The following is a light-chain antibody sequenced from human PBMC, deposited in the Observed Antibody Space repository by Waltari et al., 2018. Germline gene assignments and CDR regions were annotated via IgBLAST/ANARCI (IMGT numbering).Light chain of an antibody. V-gene: IGKV4-1*01. J-gene: IGKJ2*01. CDR2: WAS. Sequence: DIVMTQSPDSLTASLGERATINCKSSRNIFYSSNNKKHLALYQQKPGQPPKLLIYWASTRESGVPDRVSGSGSGTDFTLTISSLQPEDVAVYYCQQYYTTPPYTFGQGTKLEIK. CDR3: QQYYTTPPYT. CDR1: RNIFYSSNNKKH.